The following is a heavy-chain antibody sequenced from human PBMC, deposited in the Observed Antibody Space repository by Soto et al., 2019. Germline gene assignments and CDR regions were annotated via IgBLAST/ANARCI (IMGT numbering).Heavy chain of an antibody. CDR2: IYYSGGT. D-gene: IGHD3-16*01. Sequence: QVQLQESGPGLVKPSQTLSLTCTVSGGSISSGDYYWSWIRQPPGKGLEWIGFIYYSGGTYYKPSIKRRVTISVDTSKNKFSLNLSSVTAADTAVYYCARASTGELWVYANWFDPWGPGTLVTVSS. J-gene: IGHJ5*02. V-gene: IGHV4-30-4*01. CDR1: GGSISSGDYY. CDR3: ARASTGELWVYANWFDP.